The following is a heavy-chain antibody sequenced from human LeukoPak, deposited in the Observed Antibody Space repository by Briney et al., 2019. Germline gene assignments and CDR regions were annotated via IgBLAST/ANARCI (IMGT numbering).Heavy chain of an antibody. CDR1: GDSISTSKSY. V-gene: IGHV4-39*07. CDR2: IYYTGNT. CDR3: ARGRSYFDY. J-gene: IGHJ4*02. Sequence: SDTLSLTCTVSGDSISTSKSYWGWIRQPPLKGLEWIGSIYYTGNTYYNASLKSRVTISVDTSKNQFSLKLSSVTAADTAVYYCARGRSYFDYWGQGTLVTVSS.